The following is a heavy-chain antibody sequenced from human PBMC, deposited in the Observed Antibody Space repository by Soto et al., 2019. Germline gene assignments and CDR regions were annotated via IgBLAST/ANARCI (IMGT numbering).Heavy chain of an antibody. J-gene: IGHJ4*01. D-gene: IGHD6-6*01. Sequence: QVQLVQSGAEVKKPGASVKASSKAPGNTLPNKEITGVRQAPGQGLEWLGWVSAYNGERRYAQRVQARVIMTTDTSTTTAYMELRSLRSDDTAVYYCSRGTSIPASGDYWGQGTLVTVSS. V-gene: IGHV1-18*01. CDR3: SRGTSIPASGDY. CDR1: GNTLPNKE. CDR2: VSAYNGER.